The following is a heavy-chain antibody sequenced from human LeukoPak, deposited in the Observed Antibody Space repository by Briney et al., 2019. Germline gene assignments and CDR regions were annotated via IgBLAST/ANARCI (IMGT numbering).Heavy chain of an antibody. V-gene: IGHV3-64D*06. CDR1: GFPFDTYA. J-gene: IGHJ3*01. Sequence: GGSLRLSCSASGFPFDTYAIHWVRQAPGKGLEYVAGISSNGDNTDFADSAKGRFTISRDNSKSTLFLQMNSLRAEDTAVYFCTRDSALLGVAFDLWGQGTVVTVSS. CDR3: TRDSALLGVAFDL. CDR2: ISSNGDNT. D-gene: IGHD2-15*01.